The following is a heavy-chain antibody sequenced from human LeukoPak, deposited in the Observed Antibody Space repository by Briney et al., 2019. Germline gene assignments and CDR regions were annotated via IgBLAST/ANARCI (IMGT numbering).Heavy chain of an antibody. CDR1: GGSISSSSYY. D-gene: IGHD6-13*01. CDR3: ARRQQLVRDAFDI. CDR2: IYYSGTT. Sequence: SETLSLTCTVSGGSISSSSYYWGWVRQPPGKGLEWIGSIYYSGTTYYNASFKSRVTLSVDTNKKQFSLKLSSVTAADTAVYYCARRQQLVRDAFDIWGQGTMVTVSS. V-gene: IGHV4-39*01. J-gene: IGHJ3*02.